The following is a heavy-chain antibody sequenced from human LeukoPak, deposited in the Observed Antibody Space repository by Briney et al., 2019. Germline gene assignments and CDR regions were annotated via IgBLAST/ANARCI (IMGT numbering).Heavy chain of an antibody. CDR1: GFTFSSYA. Sequence: GGSLRLSCAASGFTFSSYAMSWVRQAPGKGLEWVSTVSGSGGRTYYADSVKGRFTISRDNSENTLYLQMNTLRAEDTAVYYCAKDHGNGWYTFDYWGQGTLVTVSS. D-gene: IGHD6-19*01. V-gene: IGHV3-23*01. CDR3: AKDHGNGWYTFDY. CDR2: VSGSGGRT. J-gene: IGHJ4*02.